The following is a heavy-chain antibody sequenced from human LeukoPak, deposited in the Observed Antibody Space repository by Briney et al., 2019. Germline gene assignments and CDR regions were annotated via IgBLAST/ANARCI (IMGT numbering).Heavy chain of an antibody. D-gene: IGHD2-2*01. Sequence: SQTLSLTCAISGDSVSSNSSAWNWIRQSPSRGLEWLGRTYYRSKWYNDYAVSVKSRITINPDTSKNQFSLQLNSVTAADTAVYYCARQSCSSTSCPHRNGFDIWGQGTMVTVSP. J-gene: IGHJ3*02. CDR1: GDSVSSNSSA. CDR3: ARQSCSSTSCPHRNGFDI. V-gene: IGHV6-1*01. CDR2: TYYRSKWYN.